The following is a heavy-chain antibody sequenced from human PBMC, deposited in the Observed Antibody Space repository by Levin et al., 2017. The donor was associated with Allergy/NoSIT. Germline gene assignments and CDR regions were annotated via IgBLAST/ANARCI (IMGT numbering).Heavy chain of an antibody. D-gene: IGHD6-19*01. CDR2: ISTSSSYT. V-gene: IGHV3-11*03. CDR1: GFTFSDYY. CDR3: GRCISSGCPMDV. Sequence: GGSLRLSCAASGFTFSDYYMSWIRQAPGKGLEWVSYISTSSSYTNYADSVKGRFTISRDNAKNSLYLQMNSLRAEDTAMYYCGRCISSGCPMDVWGKGTTVTVSS. J-gene: IGHJ6*03.